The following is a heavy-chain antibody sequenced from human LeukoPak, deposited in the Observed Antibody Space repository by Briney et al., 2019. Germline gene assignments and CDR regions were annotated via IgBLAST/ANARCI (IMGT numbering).Heavy chain of an antibody. CDR2: INPSGGST. CDR3: AQSVEMATTPFDY. CDR1: GHTFADCS. V-gene: IGHV1-46*01. Sequence: ASVNVSCKASGHTFADCSLHWVRQAPGQGLEWMGVINPSGGSTSYAQKFQGRVTMTRDTSTSTVYMELSSLRSEDTAVYYCAQSVEMATTPFDYWGQGTLVTVSS. J-gene: IGHJ4*02. D-gene: IGHD5-24*01.